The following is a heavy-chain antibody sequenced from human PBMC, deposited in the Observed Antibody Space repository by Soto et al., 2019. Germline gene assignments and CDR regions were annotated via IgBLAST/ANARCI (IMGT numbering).Heavy chain of an antibody. CDR1: GGSVSNNNW. CDR3: TKNSAYALDY. V-gene: IGHV4-4*02. J-gene: IGHJ4*02. CDR2: IHHSGGT. D-gene: IGHD5-12*01. Sequence: QVQLQESGPGLVKPSGTLSLSCAVSGGSVSNNNWWSWVRQSPGNGLEWIGEIHHSGGTSYNPSLESRATLSVDKSKNELSLRLNYVTAEDTAVYYCTKNSAYALDYWGLGILVTVSS.